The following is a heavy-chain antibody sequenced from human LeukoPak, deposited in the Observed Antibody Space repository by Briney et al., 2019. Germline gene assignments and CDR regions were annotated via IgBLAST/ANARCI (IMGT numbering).Heavy chain of an antibody. CDR3: AREDVVLVDAVRYYYYGMDV. CDR2: INPSGGST. CDR1: GYTFIRYY. Sequence: ASVKVSCKASGYTFIRYYMHWVGQAGGQGGEGMGIINPSGGSTSYPQQFQDRVTMTRDTSTSTVYTELSSLKSEDTAVYYCAREDVVLVDAVRYYYYGMDVWGQGTTVTVSS. V-gene: IGHV1-46*01. J-gene: IGHJ6*02. D-gene: IGHD2-8*01.